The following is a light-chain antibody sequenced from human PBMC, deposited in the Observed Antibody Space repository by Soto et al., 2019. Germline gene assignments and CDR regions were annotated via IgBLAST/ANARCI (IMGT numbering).Light chain of an antibody. CDR2: DAS. CDR3: QLYGNLPPYT. J-gene: IGKJ2*01. Sequence: DIQMTQSPSSLSASVGDRVTITCQASQDIDNYLNWYQQKPGQAPKLLIYDASNLETGVPSRFNGRGSGTDFTFTISSLQPEDVATYYCQLYGNLPPYTFGQGTKLELK. V-gene: IGKV1-33*01. CDR1: QDIDNY.